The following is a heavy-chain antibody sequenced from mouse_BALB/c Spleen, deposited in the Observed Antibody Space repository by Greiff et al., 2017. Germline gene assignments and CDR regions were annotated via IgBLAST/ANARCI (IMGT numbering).Heavy chain of an antibody. J-gene: IGHJ4*01. CDR2: ISYSGST. D-gene: IGHD2-1*01. CDR1: GYSITSDYA. Sequence: VQLQQSGPGLVKPSQSLSLTCTVTGYSITSDYAWNWTRQFPGNKLEWMGYISYSGSTSYNPSLKSRISITRDKSKNQFFLQLNSVTTEDTATYYCARIRGYGNPYYYAMDYWGQGTSVTVSS. V-gene: IGHV3-2*02. CDR3: ARIRGYGNPYYYAMDY.